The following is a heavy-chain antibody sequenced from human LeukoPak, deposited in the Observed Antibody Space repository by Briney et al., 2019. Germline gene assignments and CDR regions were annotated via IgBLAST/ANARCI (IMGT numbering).Heavy chain of an antibody. V-gene: IGHV4-59*08. J-gene: IGHJ6*02. D-gene: IGHD6-13*01. Sequence: SETLSLTCTVSGGSISSYYWSWIRQPPGKGLEWIGYIYYIGSTNYNPSLKSRVTISVDTSKNQFSLKLNSVTAADAAVYYCARHNGLGYSSYGMDVWGQGTTVTVSS. CDR1: GGSISSYY. CDR2: IYYIGST. CDR3: ARHNGLGYSSYGMDV.